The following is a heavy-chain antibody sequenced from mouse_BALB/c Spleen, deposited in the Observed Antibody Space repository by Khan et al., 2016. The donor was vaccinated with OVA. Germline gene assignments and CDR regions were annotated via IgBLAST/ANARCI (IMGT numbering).Heavy chain of an antibody. CDR3: ASELGRYYAMDY. CDR1: GYSITSDYA. V-gene: IGHV3-2*02. Sequence: EVKLQESGPGLVKPSQSLSLTCTVAGYSITSDYAWNWIRQFPGNKLEWMGYISYSGSTGYNPSLKSRISITRDTSKNQFFLQLNSVTTEDTATYYCASELGRYYAMDYWGQGTSVTVSS. D-gene: IGHD1-3*01. J-gene: IGHJ4*01. CDR2: ISYSGST.